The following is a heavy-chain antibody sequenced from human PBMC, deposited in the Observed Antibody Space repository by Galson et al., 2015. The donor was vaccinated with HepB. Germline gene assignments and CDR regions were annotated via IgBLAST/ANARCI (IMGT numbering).Heavy chain of an antibody. CDR1: GYTLTELS. D-gene: IGHD3-22*01. Sequence: SVKVSCKVSGYTLTELSMHWVRQAPGKGLEWMGGFDPEDGETIYAQKFQGRVTMTEDTSTDTAYMELSSLRSEDTAVYYCATYEKDYYDSSGYYYAFDIWGQGTMVTVSS. CDR2: FDPEDGET. J-gene: IGHJ3*02. CDR3: ATYEKDYYDSSGYYYAFDI. V-gene: IGHV1-24*01.